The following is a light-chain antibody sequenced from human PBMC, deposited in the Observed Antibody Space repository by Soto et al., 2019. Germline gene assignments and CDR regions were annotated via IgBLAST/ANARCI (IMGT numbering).Light chain of an antibody. CDR2: GAS. CDR3: QQYGTSRT. CDR1: QSVTNNY. J-gene: IGKJ1*01. V-gene: IGKV3-20*01. Sequence: EIVMTQPPATLSVSLGERATLSCRASQSVTNNYLAWYQQRPGLAPRLLIYGASTRTAGIPDRFTGSGSGTDFTLTISRLEPEDFAVYYCQQYGTSRTFGQGTKVDIK.